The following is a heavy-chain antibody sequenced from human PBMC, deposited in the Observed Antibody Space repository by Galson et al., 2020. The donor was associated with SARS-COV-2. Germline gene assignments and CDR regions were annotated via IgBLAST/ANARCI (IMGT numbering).Heavy chain of an antibody. D-gene: IGHD3-9*01. CDR3: VGGHYDNY. CDR2: INKDGTEK. CDR1: RFSHNDYW. Sequence: GESLKISCAASRFSHNDYWVNWVRQAPGKGLEWVANINKDGTEKYSVDSVKGRFTISRDNADKLVYLQMDSLRPEDTALYYCVGGHYDNYVGQGTLVTVSS. V-gene: IGHV3-7*04. J-gene: IGHJ4*02.